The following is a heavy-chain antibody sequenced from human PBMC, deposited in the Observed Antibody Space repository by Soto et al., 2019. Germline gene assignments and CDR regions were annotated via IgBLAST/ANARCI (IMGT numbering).Heavy chain of an antibody. CDR3: AKSGPTNFFDS. Sequence: EVQLLESGGGLVQPGGSLRLSCADSGLTFSSATMNWVRQAPGKGLEWVSGISGGGRFAYYADSVKGRFTISRDDSKNTLYLQMVSLRAEDPAVYLCAKSGPTNFFDSWGQGTLVTVSS. CDR1: GLTFSSAT. CDR2: ISGGGRFA. D-gene: IGHD1-26*01. V-gene: IGHV3-23*01. J-gene: IGHJ4*02.